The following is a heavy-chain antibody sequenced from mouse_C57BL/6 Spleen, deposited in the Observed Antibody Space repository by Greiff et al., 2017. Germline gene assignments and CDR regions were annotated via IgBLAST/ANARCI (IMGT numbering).Heavy chain of an antibody. D-gene: IGHD3-2*02. J-gene: IGHJ4*01. CDR2: ISNGGGST. V-gene: IGHV5-12*01. CDR3: ARGDSSGSYYYAMDY. CDR1: GFTFSDYY. Sequence: VQLKESGGGLVQPGGSLKLSCAASGFTFSDYYMYWVRQTPEKRLEWVAYISNGGGSTYYPDTVKGRFTISRDNAKNTLYLQMSRLKSEDTAMYYCARGDSSGSYYYAMDYWGQGTSVTVSS.